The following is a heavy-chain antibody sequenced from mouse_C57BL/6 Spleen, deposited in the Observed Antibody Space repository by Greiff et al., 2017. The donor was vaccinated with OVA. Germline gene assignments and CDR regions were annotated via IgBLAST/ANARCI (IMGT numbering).Heavy chain of an antibody. CDR1: GFNIKDDY. J-gene: IGHJ2*01. CDR3: IGSSLFDY. CDR2: IDPENGDT. Sequence: VQLTESGAELVRPGASVKLSCTASGFNIKDDYMHWVKQRPEQGLEWIGWIDPENGDTEYASKFQGKATITADTSSNTAYLQLSSLTSEDTAVYYCIGSSLFDYWGQGTTLTVSS. V-gene: IGHV14-4*01. D-gene: IGHD1-1*01.